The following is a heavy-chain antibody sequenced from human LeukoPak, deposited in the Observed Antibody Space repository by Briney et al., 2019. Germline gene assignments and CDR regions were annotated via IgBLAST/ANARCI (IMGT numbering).Heavy chain of an antibody. V-gene: IGHV4-59*08. CDR3: ARQVNDYSNSDY. CDR1: GGSISSYY. D-gene: IGHD4-11*01. CDR2: IYYSGST. Sequence: KSSETLSLTCTVSGGSISSYYWSWIRQPPGKGLEWIGYIYYSGSTNYNPSLKSRVTISVHTSKNQFSLKLSSVTAADTAVYYCARQVNDYSNSDYWGQGTLVTVSS. J-gene: IGHJ4*02.